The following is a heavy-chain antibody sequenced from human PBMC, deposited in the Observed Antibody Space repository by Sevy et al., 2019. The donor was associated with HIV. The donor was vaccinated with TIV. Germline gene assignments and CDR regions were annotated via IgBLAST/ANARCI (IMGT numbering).Heavy chain of an antibody. J-gene: IGHJ6*02. CDR2: ISCNSGSI. D-gene: IGHD6-13*01. CDR3: AKDRQQLVFYYYGMDV. Sequence: GGSLRLSCAASGFTFDDYAMHWVRQAPGKGLEWVSGISCNSGSIGYADSVKGRFTISRDNAKNSLYLQMNSLRAEDTALYYCAKDRQQLVFYYYGMDVWVQGTTVTVSS. V-gene: IGHV3-9*01. CDR1: GFTFDDYA.